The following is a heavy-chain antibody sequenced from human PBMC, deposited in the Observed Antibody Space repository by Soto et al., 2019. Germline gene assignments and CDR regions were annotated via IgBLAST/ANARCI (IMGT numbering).Heavy chain of an antibody. D-gene: IGHD2-2*01. CDR2: IYPADSDT. CDR1: GYSFTSYW. J-gene: IGHJ6*02. V-gene: IGHV5-51*01. Sequence: GESLKISCKGSGYSFTSYWIGWVRQMPGKGLEWMGIIYPADSDTRYSPYFQGQVNISADRSISTAYLKWSSLKASDTVMFYCARPLTSTYYYGMDVWGQGTTVTVSS. CDR3: ARPLTSTYYYGMDV.